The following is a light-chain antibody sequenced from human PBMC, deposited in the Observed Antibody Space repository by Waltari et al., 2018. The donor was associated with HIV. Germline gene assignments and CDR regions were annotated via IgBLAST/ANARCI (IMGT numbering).Light chain of an antibody. J-gene: IGLJ2*01. CDR1: SIGSKS. V-gene: IGLV3-9*01. CDR2: RDN. CDR3: QIWDSSTVV. Sequence: SYELAQPLSVSVALGQTARITCGGNSIGSKSVHWYQQRPGKAPVLVVYRDNNRPSGIPERFSGSSSGNTATLTSSRAQAGDESDYYCQIWDSSTVVFGGGTKLTVL.